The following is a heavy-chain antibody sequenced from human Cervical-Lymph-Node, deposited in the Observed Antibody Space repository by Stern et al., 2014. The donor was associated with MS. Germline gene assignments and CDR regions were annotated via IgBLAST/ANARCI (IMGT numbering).Heavy chain of an antibody. D-gene: IGHD1-26*01. CDR1: RFTFRNNW. CDR2: VNIDGSNT. Sequence: QLVQSGGGLVQPGGSLRLSCAASRFTFRNNWMNWVRQAPGQGLVWVSRVNIDGSNTIYADSVKGRFTISRDNAKNTLYLHMNSLRAEDTAVYYCARDQGWELQDWGQGTLVTVSS. V-gene: IGHV3-74*01. J-gene: IGHJ4*02. CDR3: ARDQGWELQD.